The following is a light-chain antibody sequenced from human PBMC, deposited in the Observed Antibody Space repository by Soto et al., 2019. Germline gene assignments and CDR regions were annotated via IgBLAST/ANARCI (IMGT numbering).Light chain of an antibody. J-gene: IGLJ1*01. CDR2: EVN. V-gene: IGLV2-8*01. CDR1: SSDVGGYNY. CDR3: SSYTSSSTLYV. Sequence: QSVLTQPPSASGSPGQSVAISCTGTSSDVGGYNYVSWYQQHPGKAPKLMIYEVNKRPSGVPDRFSGSKSGNTASLTVSGLQAEDEADYHCSSYTSSSTLYVFGTGTKLTVL.